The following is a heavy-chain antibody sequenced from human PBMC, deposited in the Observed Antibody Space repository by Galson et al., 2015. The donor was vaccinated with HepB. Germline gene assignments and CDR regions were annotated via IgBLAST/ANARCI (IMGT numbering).Heavy chain of an antibody. V-gene: IGHV6-1*01. CDR1: GDSVSSRSAA. D-gene: IGHD1-26*01. J-gene: IGHJ3*01. Sequence: CAISGDSVSSRSAAWSWLRQSPSRGLEWLGRTYYRSRWFNDYAVSVKSRIAINPDTSKNQFSLQLNSVTPEDTAVYYCARDPLGREDAFDVWGQGTTVIASS. CDR3: ARDPLGREDAFDV. CDR2: TYYRSRWFN.